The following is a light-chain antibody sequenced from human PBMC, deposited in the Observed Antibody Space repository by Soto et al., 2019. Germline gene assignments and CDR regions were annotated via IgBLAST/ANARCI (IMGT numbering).Light chain of an antibody. CDR2: GAS. CDR3: QQYSTSPIT. V-gene: IGKV3-20*01. J-gene: IGKJ5*01. CDR1: QTVSSY. Sequence: ENVLTQSPGTLSLSPGERVTLSCRASQTVSSYLTWYQQRPGQAPRLLISGASRRATGIPDRFSGSGSGTDFTLTISRLEPEDFAMYYCQQYSTSPITFGQGTRLEIK.